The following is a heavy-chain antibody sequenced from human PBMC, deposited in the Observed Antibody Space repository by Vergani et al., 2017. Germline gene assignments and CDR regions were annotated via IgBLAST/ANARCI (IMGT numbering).Heavy chain of an antibody. Sequence: EVQLLESGGGLVQPGGSLRLSCAASGCTFSSYAMSWVRQAPGKGLEWVSAISGSGGSTYYADSVKGLFTISRDNSKNTLYLQMNSLRAEDTAVYYCAKPHPGYSYGSSYDYWGQGTLVTVSS. D-gene: IGHD5-18*01. V-gene: IGHV3-23*01. J-gene: IGHJ4*02. CDR3: AKPHPGYSYGSSYDY. CDR2: ISGSGGST. CDR1: GCTFSSYA.